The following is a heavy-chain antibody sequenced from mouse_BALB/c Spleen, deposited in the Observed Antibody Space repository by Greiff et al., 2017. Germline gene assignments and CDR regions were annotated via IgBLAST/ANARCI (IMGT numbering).Heavy chain of an antibody. V-gene: IGHV5-6-5*01. CDR2: ISSGGST. D-gene: IGHD1-2*01. CDR3: ARGLLRLYYAMDY. CDR1: GFTFSSYA. J-gene: IGHJ4*01. Sequence: EVQRVESGGGLVKPGGSLKLSCAASGFTFSSYAMSWVRQTPEKRLEWVASISSGGSTYYPDSVKGRFTISRDNARNILYLQMSSLRSEDTAMYYCARGLLRLYYAMDYWGQGTSVTVSS.